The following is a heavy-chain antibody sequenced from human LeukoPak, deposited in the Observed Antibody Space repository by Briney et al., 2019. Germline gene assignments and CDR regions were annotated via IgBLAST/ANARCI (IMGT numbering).Heavy chain of an antibody. CDR3: ARGVGRSSWYFDY. CDR2: VSHDGSIK. CDR1: GFTFTTYP. Sequence: GGSLRLSCAASGFTFTTYPMHWVRQAPGKGLEWVAVVSHDGSIKDYVDSVKGRFTISRDNSKNTFYLQMNSLRVGDTAVYYCARGVGRSSWYFDYWGQGTLVTVSS. D-gene: IGHD6-13*01. J-gene: IGHJ4*02. V-gene: IGHV3-30-3*01.